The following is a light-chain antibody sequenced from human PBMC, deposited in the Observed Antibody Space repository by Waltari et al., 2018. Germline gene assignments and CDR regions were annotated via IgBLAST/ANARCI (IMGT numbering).Light chain of an antibody. CDR3: QQYYSTPPIT. V-gene: IGKV4-1*01. CDR2: WAS. J-gene: IGKJ5*01. Sequence: DIVLTQSPDSLAVSRGERATINCKSSQSVLYSSTNKNYLAWYQQKPGQPPKLLIYWASTRESGVPDRFSGSGSGADFTLTISSLQAEDVAVYYCQQYYSTPPITFGQGTRLEIK. CDR1: QSVLYSSTNKNY.